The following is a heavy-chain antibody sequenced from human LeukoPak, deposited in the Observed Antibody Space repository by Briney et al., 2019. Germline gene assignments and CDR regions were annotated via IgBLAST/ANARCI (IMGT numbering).Heavy chain of an antibody. V-gene: IGHV3-48*02. Sequence: GGSLRPSCAASGFTSSNYGMNWVRQAPGKGLEWVSHSTGSTGKTYYAESVKGRFTISRDNGKNSLYLQMNSLRDEDTAVYYCARGTTKAFEIWGQGTMVTVSS. CDR3: ARGTTKAFEI. J-gene: IGHJ3*02. D-gene: IGHD4-17*01. CDR2: STGSTGKT. CDR1: GFTSSNYG.